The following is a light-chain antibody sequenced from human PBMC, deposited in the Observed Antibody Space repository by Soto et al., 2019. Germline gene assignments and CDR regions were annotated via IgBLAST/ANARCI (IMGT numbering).Light chain of an antibody. CDR3: QTWDTGIQV. CDR2: INSDGSH. CDR1: SGHSSYA. Sequence: QLVLTQSPSASASLGASVKLTCTLSSGHSSYAIAWHQQQPEKGPRYLMKINSDGSHSKGGGIPDRFSGSSSGAERYLTISSLQSEDEADYYCQTWDTGIQVFGGGTKLTVL. V-gene: IGLV4-69*01. J-gene: IGLJ3*02.